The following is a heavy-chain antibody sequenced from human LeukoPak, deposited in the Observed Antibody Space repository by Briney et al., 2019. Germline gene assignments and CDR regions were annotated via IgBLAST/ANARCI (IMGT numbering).Heavy chain of an antibody. CDR2: ISGSGGST. J-gene: IGHJ4*02. Sequence: GGSLRLSCAASGFTFSSYAMSWVRQAPGKGLEWVSAISGSGGSTYYADSVKGRFTISRDNSKNTLYLQMNSLRAEDTAMYYCARVPVIAAAGTLDYWGQGTLVTVSS. V-gene: IGHV3-23*01. CDR3: ARVPVIAAAGTLDY. CDR1: GFTFSSYA. D-gene: IGHD6-13*01.